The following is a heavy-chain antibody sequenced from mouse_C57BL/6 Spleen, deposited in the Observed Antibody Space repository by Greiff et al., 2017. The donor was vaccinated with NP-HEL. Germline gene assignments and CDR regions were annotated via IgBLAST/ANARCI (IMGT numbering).Heavy chain of an antibody. CDR3: ASLLRYAMDY. CDR1: GYSITSGYY. Sequence: DVKLQESGPGLVKPSQSLSLTCSVTGYSITSGYYWNWIRQFPGNKLEWMGYISYDGSNNYNPSLKNRISITRDTSKNQFFLKLNSVTTEDTATYYCASLLRYAMDYWGQGTSVTVSS. D-gene: IGHD1-1*01. CDR2: ISYDGSN. V-gene: IGHV3-6*01. J-gene: IGHJ4*01.